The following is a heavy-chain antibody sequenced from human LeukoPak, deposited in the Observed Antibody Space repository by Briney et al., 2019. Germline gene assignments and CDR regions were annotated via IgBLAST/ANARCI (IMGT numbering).Heavy chain of an antibody. CDR1: GGSISSSSYY. J-gene: IGHJ4*02. D-gene: IGHD6-13*01. CDR3: ARQLEQQLKASFGY. CDR2: IYYSGNT. Sequence: PSETLSLTCTVSGGSISSSSYYWGWIRQPPGKGLEWIGSIYYSGNTYYNPSLKSRVTISVDTSKNQFSLNLTSVTAADTAIYYCARQLEQQLKASFGYWGQGTLVTVSS. V-gene: IGHV4-39*01.